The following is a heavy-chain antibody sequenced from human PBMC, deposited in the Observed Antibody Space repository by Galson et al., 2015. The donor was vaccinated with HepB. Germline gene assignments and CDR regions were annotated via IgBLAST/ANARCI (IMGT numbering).Heavy chain of an antibody. CDR2: IRYDGSNK. Sequence: SLRLSCAASGFTFSSYGMHWVRQAPGKGLEWVAFIRYDGSNKYYADSVKGRFTISRDNSKNTLYLQMNSLRDEDTAVYYCARNGRPRYGMDVWGQGTTVTVSS. J-gene: IGHJ6*02. CDR3: ARNGRPRYGMDV. CDR1: GFTFSSYG. V-gene: IGHV3-33*01.